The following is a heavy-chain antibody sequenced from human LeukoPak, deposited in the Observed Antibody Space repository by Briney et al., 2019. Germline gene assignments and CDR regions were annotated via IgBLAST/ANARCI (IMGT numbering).Heavy chain of an antibody. D-gene: IGHD2-15*01. Sequence: SETLSLTCAVYGGSSSGYYWSWIRQPPGKGLEWIGEINHSGSTNYNPSLKSRVTISVDTSENQFSLKLSSVTAADTAVYYCARLNCSGGSCYPDYWGQGTLVTVSS. CDR1: GGSSSGYY. J-gene: IGHJ4*02. CDR3: ARLNCSGGSCYPDY. CDR2: INHSGST. V-gene: IGHV4-34*01.